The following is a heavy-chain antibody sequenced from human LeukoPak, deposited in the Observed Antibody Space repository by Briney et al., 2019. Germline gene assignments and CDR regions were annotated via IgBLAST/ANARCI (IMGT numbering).Heavy chain of an antibody. CDR2: ISASGGNT. V-gene: IGHV3-23*01. J-gene: IGHJ5*02. D-gene: IGHD6-19*01. CDR3: ANFERTVAGPYNWFDP. CDR1: GFTFSIYA. Sequence: GGSLRLSCAASGFTFSIYAMSWVRQAPGKGLEWVSGISASGGNTYYADSVKGRFTISRDNSRNTLYVQMSSLRAEDTAVYYCANFERTVAGPYNWFDPWGQGTLVTVSS.